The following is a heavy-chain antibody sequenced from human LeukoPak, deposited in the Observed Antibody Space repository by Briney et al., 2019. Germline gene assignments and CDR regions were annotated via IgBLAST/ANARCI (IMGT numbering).Heavy chain of an antibody. Sequence: PGGSLRLSCAASGFTVSSNYMSWVRQAPGKGLEWVSVIYSGGSTYYADSVKGRFTISRDNSKNTLYLQMNSLRAEDTAVYYGARDYCSGGSCHFDYWGQGTLVTVSS. CDR1: GFTVSSNY. CDR3: ARDYCSGGSCHFDY. J-gene: IGHJ4*02. V-gene: IGHV3-53*01. D-gene: IGHD2-15*01. CDR2: IYSGGST.